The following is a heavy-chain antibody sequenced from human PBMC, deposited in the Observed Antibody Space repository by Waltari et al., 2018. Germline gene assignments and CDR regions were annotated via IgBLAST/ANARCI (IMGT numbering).Heavy chain of an antibody. Sequence: EVHLVESGGGLVQPGGSLRISCAASGFSFGDYWMPWVRQFPGRVLAWVSRINVDGGYISYADSGRGRFTISRDNAESTVYLHLNNLRVDDTAVYFCARKGGTGYPYGPFYYDHWGQGTLVNVSS. CDR2: INVDGGYI. CDR1: GFSFGDYW. D-gene: IGHD3-9*01. J-gene: IGHJ4*02. V-gene: IGHV3-74*01. CDR3: ARKGGTGYPYGPFYYDH.